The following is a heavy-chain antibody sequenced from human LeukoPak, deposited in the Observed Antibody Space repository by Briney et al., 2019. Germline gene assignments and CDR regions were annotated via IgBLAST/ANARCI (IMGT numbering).Heavy chain of an antibody. CDR2: INTDGSGT. CDR1: GFTFSNYW. Sequence: GGSLRLSCAASGFTFSNYWIHSVRQAPGKGLVWVSRINTDGSGTTYADSVKGRFTISRDNAKNTLYLQMNSLRAEDTAVYYCAKSSRRVFRGDYWGQGTLVTVSS. D-gene: IGHD2/OR15-2a*01. J-gene: IGHJ4*02. V-gene: IGHV3-74*01. CDR3: AKSSRRVFRGDY.